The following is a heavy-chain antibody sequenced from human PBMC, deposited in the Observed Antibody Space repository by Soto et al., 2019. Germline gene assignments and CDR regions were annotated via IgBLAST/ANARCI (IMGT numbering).Heavy chain of an antibody. CDR1: GYNFIAQN. Sequence: QVHLVQSGAEVKKPGASVKVSCMASGYNFIAQNIHWVRQAPGLGLEWMGRMNPNSGGSDYAQEFQGRVTGTRDTSISTVYLALTSLKSDDTAVYYCARERHLNSPSDAFDLWGQGTMVIVSS. CDR3: ARERHLNSPSDAFDL. D-gene: IGHD1-7*01. CDR2: MNPNSGGS. J-gene: IGHJ3*01. V-gene: IGHV1-2*02.